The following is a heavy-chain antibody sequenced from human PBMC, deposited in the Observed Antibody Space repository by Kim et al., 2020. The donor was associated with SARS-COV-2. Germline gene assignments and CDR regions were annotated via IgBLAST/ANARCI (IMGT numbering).Heavy chain of an antibody. Sequence: GGSLRLSCAASGFTFSSYGMHWVRQAPGKGLEWVAVIWYDGSNKYYADSVKGRFTISSDNSKNTLYLQMNSLRAEDTAVYYCARDDLEYYFDYWGQGTLVTVSS. J-gene: IGHJ4*02. D-gene: IGHD2-21*01. CDR3: ARDDLEYYFDY. CDR1: GFTFSSYG. V-gene: IGHV3-33*01. CDR2: IWYDGSNK.